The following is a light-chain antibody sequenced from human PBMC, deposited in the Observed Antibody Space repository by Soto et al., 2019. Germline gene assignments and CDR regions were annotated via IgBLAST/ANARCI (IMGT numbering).Light chain of an antibody. CDR3: SSYTSSSTDV. V-gene: IGLV2-14*01. J-gene: IGLJ1*01. Sequence: QSVLTQPASVSGSPGQSITISCTGTSSDVGGYNYVSWYQQHPGKAPKLMIYEVSNRPSGVSNRFPGSKSGNTASLTISGLQAEDEADYYCSSYTSSSTDVVGTGTKVTVL. CDR1: SSDVGGYNY. CDR2: EVS.